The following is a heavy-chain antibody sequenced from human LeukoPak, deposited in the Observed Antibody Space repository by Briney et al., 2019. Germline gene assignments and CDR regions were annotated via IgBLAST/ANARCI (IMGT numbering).Heavy chain of an antibody. Sequence: TGGSLRLSCAASGFTFSGYGMSWVRQAPGKGLEWVSAISGSGGSTYYADSVKGRFTISRDNSKNTLYLQMNSLRAEDTAVYYCAKGPIYSGYEYAIPSRYFDYWGQGTLVTVSS. J-gene: IGHJ4*02. V-gene: IGHV3-23*01. D-gene: IGHD5-12*01. CDR2: ISGSGGST. CDR1: GFTFSGYG. CDR3: AKGPIYSGYEYAIPSRYFDY.